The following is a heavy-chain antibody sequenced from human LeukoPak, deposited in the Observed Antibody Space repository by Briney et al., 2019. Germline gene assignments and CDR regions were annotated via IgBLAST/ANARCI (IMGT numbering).Heavy chain of an antibody. CDR2: INHSGST. CDR3: AGGDYYDSSGYYYDY. V-gene: IGHV4-34*01. J-gene: IGHJ4*02. Sequence: SETLSLTCAVYGGSFSGYYWSWLRQPPGKGLEWIGEINHSGSTNYNPSLKSRVTISVDTSKNQFSLKLSSVTAADTAVYYCAGGDYYDSSGYYYDYWGQGTLVTVSS. D-gene: IGHD3-22*01. CDR1: GGSFSGYY.